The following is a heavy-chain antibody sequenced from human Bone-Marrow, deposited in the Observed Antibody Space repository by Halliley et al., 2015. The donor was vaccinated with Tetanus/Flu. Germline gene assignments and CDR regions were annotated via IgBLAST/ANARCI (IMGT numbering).Heavy chain of an antibody. D-gene: IGHD4-17*01. J-gene: IGHJ3*02. CDR2: ISNDENDK. CDR3: ARIRTITTGDAFDI. Sequence: VAIISNDENDKYYADSVKGRFTISRDNSKNTLYLQMDNLISEDTAVYYCARIRTITTGDAFDIWGQGTMVTVSS. V-gene: IGHV3-30*03.